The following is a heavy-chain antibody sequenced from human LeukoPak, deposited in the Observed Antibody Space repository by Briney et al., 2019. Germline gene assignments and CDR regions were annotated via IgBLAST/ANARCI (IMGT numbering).Heavy chain of an antibody. D-gene: IGHD6-19*01. CDR3: ATGTAVERYNWFDP. J-gene: IGHJ5*02. V-gene: IGHV3-66*01. CDR2: IYSGGST. CDR1: GFTVSSNY. Sequence: GGSLRLSCAASGFTVSSNYMSWVGQAPGKGLEWVSVIYSGGSTYYADSVKGRFTISRDNSKNTLYLQMNSLRAEDTAVYYCATGTAVERYNWFDPWGQGTLVTVSS.